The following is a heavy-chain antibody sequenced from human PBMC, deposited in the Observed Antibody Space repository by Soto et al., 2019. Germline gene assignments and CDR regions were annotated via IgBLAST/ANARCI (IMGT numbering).Heavy chain of an antibody. Sequence: QVQLQESGPGLVKPSQTLSLTCTVSGGSISSGGYYWSWIRQHPGKGLEWIGYIYYSGSTYYNPSLKSRVTLSVETSKNQFSMKLSSVPAADTAVYYCARGYCISTSCYAEYWGQGTLVTVS. D-gene: IGHD2-2*01. CDR1: GGSISSGGYY. V-gene: IGHV4-31*03. J-gene: IGHJ4*02. CDR2: IYYSGST. CDR3: ARGYCISTSCYAEY.